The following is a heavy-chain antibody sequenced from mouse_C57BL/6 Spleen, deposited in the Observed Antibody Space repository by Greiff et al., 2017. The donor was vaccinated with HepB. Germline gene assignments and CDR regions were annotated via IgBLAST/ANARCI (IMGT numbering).Heavy chain of an antibody. V-gene: IGHV1-7*01. CDR2: INPSSGYT. CDR1: GYTFSSYW. Sequence: VQLQQSGAELAKPGASVKLSCKASGYTFSSYWMHWVKQRPGQGLEWIGYINPSSGYTKYNQKFKDKATLTADKSSSTAYMQLGSLTYEDSAVYYCARTWEVVYFDYWGQGTTLTVSS. D-gene: IGHD1-1*02. J-gene: IGHJ2*01. CDR3: ARTWEVVYFDY.